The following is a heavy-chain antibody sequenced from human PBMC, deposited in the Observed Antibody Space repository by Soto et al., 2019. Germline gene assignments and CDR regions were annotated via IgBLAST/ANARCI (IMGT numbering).Heavy chain of an antibody. CDR2: INHSGST. Sequence: SETLSLTCAVYGGSFSGYYWSWIRQPPGKGLEWIGEINHSGSTNYNPSLKSRVTISVDTSKNQFSLKLSSVTAADTAVYYCASAWTHRGHDYWGQGTLVTVSS. D-gene: IGHD3-16*01. CDR1: GGSFSGYY. CDR3: ASAWTHRGHDY. J-gene: IGHJ4*02. V-gene: IGHV4-34*01.